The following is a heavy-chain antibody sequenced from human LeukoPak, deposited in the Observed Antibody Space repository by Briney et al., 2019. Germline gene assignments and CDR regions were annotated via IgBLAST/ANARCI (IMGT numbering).Heavy chain of an antibody. CDR2: ISWNSGSI. CDR1: GFTFSSYS. CDR3: AKDMGFSSSSGWFDP. D-gene: IGHD6-6*01. Sequence: GGSLRLSCAASGFTFSSYSMNWVRQAPGKGLEWVSGISWNSGSIGYADSVKGRFTISRDNAKNSLYLQMNSLRAEDTALYYCAKDMGFSSSSGWFDPWGQGTLVTVSS. V-gene: IGHV3-9*01. J-gene: IGHJ5*02.